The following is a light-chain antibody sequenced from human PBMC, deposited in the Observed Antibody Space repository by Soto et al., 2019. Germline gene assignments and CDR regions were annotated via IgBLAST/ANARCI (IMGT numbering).Light chain of an antibody. V-gene: IGKV1-39*01. CDR3: QQSYSTPRNFT. Sequence: DIQMTQSPSSLSASVGDRVTITCRASQSISSYLNWYQHKPGKAPKLLIYAASSLQSGVPSRFSGSGSGTDFTLTISSLQPEDFATYYCQQSYSTPRNFTFGPGTKVDIK. CDR1: QSISSY. J-gene: IGKJ3*01. CDR2: AAS.